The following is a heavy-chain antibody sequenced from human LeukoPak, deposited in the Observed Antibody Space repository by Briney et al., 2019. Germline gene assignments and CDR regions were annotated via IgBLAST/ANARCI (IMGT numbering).Heavy chain of an antibody. J-gene: IGHJ5*02. D-gene: IGHD3-22*01. CDR1: GGSISSHY. V-gene: IGHV4-59*11. CDR2: IHSGGST. Sequence: SETLSLTCTVSGGSISSHYWAWIRQPPGKGLEWVGYIHSGGSTNYNPSLKSRLTISIDTSKSQFSLKLSSVTAADTAVYYCARGTMMVGPWGQGTLVTVSS. CDR3: ARGTMMVGP.